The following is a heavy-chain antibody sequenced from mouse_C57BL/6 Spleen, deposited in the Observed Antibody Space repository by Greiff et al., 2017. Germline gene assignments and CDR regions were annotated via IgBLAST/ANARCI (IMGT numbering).Heavy chain of an antibody. CDR3: GRDKGDVGYFEV. V-gene: IGHV5-4*01. CDR2: ISDGGSYT. J-gene: IGHJ1*03. Sequence: EVQGVESGGGLVKPGGSLKLSCAASGFTFSSYAMSWVRQTPEKRLEWVATISDGGSYTYYPDNVQGRFTISRENAKNNLYLQMSHLKSEDTAMYYSGRDKGDVGYFEVWGTGSTVTASS. CDR1: GFTFSSYA. D-gene: IGHD3-3*01.